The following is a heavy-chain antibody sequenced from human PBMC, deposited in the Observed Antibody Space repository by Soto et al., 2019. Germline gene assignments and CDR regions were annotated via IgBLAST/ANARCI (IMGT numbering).Heavy chain of an antibody. CDR1: GYTFTGYY. V-gene: IGHV1-2*02. J-gene: IGHJ4*02. D-gene: IGHD1-26*01. CDR2: INPNTGGT. Sequence: QVQLVQSGAEVRKPGASVKVSCKASGYTFTGYYVHWVRQAPGQGLEWMGWINPNTGGTNYAQKFQGRVTMTSDTSITTAYMELSRLRSDDAAVYYCARVAGSGSLDELRYWGQGTLVTVSS. CDR3: ARVAGSGSLDELRY.